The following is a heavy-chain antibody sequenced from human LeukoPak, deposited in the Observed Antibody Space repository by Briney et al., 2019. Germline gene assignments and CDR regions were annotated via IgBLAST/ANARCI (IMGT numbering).Heavy chain of an antibody. V-gene: IGHV2-5*02. J-gene: IGHJ3*02. Sequence: SGPTLVKPTQTLTLTCTFSGFSLRTNGVGVGWIRQPPGKALEWLALIYWDDDKRYSPSLKSRLTITKDTSKNQVVLTMTNMDPVDTATYYCAHRHYDSSAALDAFDIWGQGTMVTVSS. D-gene: IGHD3-22*01. CDR1: GFSLRTNGVG. CDR2: IYWDDDK. CDR3: AHRHYDSSAALDAFDI.